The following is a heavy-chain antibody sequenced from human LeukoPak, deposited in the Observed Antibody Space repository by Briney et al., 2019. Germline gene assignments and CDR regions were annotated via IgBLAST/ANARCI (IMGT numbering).Heavy chain of an antibody. CDR3: ARDSGSYYAFDY. J-gene: IGHJ4*02. CDR1: GFTFSSYA. V-gene: IGHV3-30*04. CDR2: ISYDGSNK. D-gene: IGHD1-26*01. Sequence: GGSLRLSSAASGFTFSSYAMHWVRQAPGKGLEGVAVISYDGSNKYYADSVKGRFTISRDNSKNTLYLQMNSLRAEDTAVYYCARDSGSYYAFDYWGQGTLVTVSS.